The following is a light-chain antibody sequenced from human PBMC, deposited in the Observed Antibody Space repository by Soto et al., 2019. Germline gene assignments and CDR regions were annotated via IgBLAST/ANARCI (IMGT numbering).Light chain of an antibody. CDR2: GAS. J-gene: IGKJ2*01. CDR3: QQYGSSHT. Sequence: ETVLTQSPGTLSLSPGERATLSCRASQSVTSSYLAWYQQKHGQAPRLLIYGASSRATGIPDRFSGSGSGTDFTLTISRLEPEDFAVYYCQQYGSSHTFGQGTKLEIK. V-gene: IGKV3-20*01. CDR1: QSVTSSY.